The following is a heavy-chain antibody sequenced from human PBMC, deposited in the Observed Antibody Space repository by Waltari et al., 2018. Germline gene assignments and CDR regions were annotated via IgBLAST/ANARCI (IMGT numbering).Heavy chain of an antibody. CDR3: ARRWVTIGDFDY. J-gene: IGHJ4*02. Sequence: QVQLVQSGAEVKKPGASVKVSCKASGYTFTGYYMHWVRQATGQGLEWMGWMNPNSGNTGYAQKFQGRVTMTRNTSISTAYMELSSLRSEDTAVYYCARRWVTIGDFDYWGQGTLVTVSS. CDR2: MNPNSGNT. D-gene: IGHD3-10*01. CDR1: GYTFTGYY. V-gene: IGHV1-8*02.